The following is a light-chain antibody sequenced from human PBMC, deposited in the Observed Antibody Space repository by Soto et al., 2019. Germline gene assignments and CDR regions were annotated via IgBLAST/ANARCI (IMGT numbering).Light chain of an antibody. J-gene: IGKJ1*01. V-gene: IGKV3-20*01. Sequence: PGQSSTLSCRASQMVSSNYLAWYQQKPGQAPRLLIYGASSRATGIPDRFSGSGSGTDFIFTISRLEPEDFAVYYCQKYGTSPWKFGQGTKVAIK. CDR3: QKYGTSPWK. CDR2: GAS. CDR1: QMVSSNY.